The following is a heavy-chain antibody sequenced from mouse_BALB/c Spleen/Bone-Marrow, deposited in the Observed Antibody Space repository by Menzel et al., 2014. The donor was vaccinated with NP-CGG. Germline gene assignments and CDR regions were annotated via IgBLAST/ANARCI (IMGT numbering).Heavy chain of an antibody. Sequence: VQVQQLGPGLVKPFLSLFPTCSVTGYLITSGYYWNLIRQFSGSKLEWKGYISYDGSNDSNPSLKNRISITRDTSKNQFFLKLNSVTTEDTATYYCARGFITTVVPFAYWGQGTLVTVSA. CDR2: ISYDGSN. J-gene: IGHJ3*01. CDR3: ARGFITTVVPFAY. CDR1: GYLITSGYY. V-gene: IGHV3-6*02. D-gene: IGHD1-1*01.